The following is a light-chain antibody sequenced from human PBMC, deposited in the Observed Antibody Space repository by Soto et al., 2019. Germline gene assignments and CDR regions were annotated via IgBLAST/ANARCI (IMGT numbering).Light chain of an antibody. Sequence: QSALTQPASVSGSPGQSTTISCTGTSNDVGGYNYVSWYQQYPDKAPTLIIYDVSNRPSGVSTRFSGSKSGNRASLTISGLQAEDEADYYYSSYTTTTTSCVFGTGTKLTVL. V-gene: IGLV2-14*01. CDR3: SSYTTTTTSCV. CDR2: DVS. CDR1: SNDVGGYNY. J-gene: IGLJ1*01.